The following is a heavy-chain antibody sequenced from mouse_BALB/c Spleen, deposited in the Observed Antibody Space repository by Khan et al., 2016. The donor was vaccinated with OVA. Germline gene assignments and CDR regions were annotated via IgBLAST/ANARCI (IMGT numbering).Heavy chain of an antibody. CDR3: AGYLCSYGRRYHDV. CDR2: ISYSGST. CDR1: GYSITSDYA. J-gene: IGHJ1*01. Sequence: EVRLQESGPGLVKPSQSLSLTCTVTGYSITSDYAWNWIRQFPGNILEWMGYISYSGSTSYNPSLRSRISITRDTSKNQFFLQFNSVTTEDTATYFCAGYLCSYGRRYHDVWGAGTTVTVSS. V-gene: IGHV3-2*02. D-gene: IGHD1-1*01.